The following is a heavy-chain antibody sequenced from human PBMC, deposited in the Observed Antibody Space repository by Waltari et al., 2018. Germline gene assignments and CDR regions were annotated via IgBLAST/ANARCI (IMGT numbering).Heavy chain of an antibody. V-gene: IGHV4-61*01. CDR1: GGSVSGTSYY. CDR2: IHNTGST. Sequence: QVQLQESGPGLVKPSETLSLTCAVSGGSVSGTSYYWSWIRQPPGKGLEWIGYIHNTGSTNYNPALNRRVTIAADASKNQFSLKLTSVTAADTAVYYCARDPIFSSSSGGFDYWGQGTLVTVSS. CDR3: ARDPIFSSSSGGFDY. J-gene: IGHJ4*02. D-gene: IGHD6-6*01.